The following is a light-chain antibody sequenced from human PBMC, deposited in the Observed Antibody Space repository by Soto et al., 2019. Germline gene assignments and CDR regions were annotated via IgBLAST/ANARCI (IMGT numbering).Light chain of an antibody. CDR1: SSDVGGYNY. V-gene: IGLV2-14*03. Sequence: QSALTQPASVSGSPGQSITISCTGTSSDVGGYNYVSWYQQHPGKAPKLMIYDVSNRPSGVSDRFSGSKSGNTAALAISGRQDEDEADYYCSSYTSSSTYNYVFGTWNKVTVL. J-gene: IGLJ1*01. CDR3: SSYTSSSTYNYV. CDR2: DVS.